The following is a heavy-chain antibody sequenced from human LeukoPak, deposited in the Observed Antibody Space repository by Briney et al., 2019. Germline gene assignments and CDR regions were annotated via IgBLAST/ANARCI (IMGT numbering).Heavy chain of an antibody. Sequence: PSETLSLTCTVSGGSISSSSYYWGWIRQPPGKGLEWIGSIYYSGSTYYNPSLKSRVTISVDTSKNQFSLKLSSVTAADTAVYYCARQAKQLVLYWGQGTPVTVSS. CDR2: IYYSGST. J-gene: IGHJ4*02. CDR1: GGSISSSSYY. V-gene: IGHV4-39*01. CDR3: ARQAKQLVLY. D-gene: IGHD6-6*01.